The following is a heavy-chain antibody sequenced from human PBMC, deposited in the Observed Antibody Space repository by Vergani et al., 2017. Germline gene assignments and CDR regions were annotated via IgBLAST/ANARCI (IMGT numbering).Heavy chain of an antibody. Sequence: QVQVVQSGAEVKKSGASVKVSCKPSGYTFRNYYMHWVRQAPGQGLEWMGIINPSGGHTNYAQKFQGRVTMTRDTSTSTVYMELSSLRSEDTAIYYCAIGDYGILTGYRYWGQGTLVTVSA. CDR2: INPSGGHT. J-gene: IGHJ4*02. CDR1: GYTFRNYY. CDR3: AIGDYGILTGYRY. D-gene: IGHD3-9*01. V-gene: IGHV1-46*03.